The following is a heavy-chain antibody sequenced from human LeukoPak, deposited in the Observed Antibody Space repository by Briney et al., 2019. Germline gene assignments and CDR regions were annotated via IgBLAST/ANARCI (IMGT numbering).Heavy chain of an antibody. Sequence: PGRSLRLSCTASGFTFGDYAMSWFRQAPGKGLGGVGFIRSKAYGGTTEYAASVKGRSTISRDDSKSIAYLQMNSLRTEDTAVYYCTRVLGQFQPTYYFDYWGQGTLVTVSS. V-gene: IGHV3-49*03. CDR3: TRVLGQFQPTYYFDY. CDR1: GFTFGDYA. J-gene: IGHJ4*02. D-gene: IGHD1/OR15-1a*01. CDR2: IRSKAYGGTT.